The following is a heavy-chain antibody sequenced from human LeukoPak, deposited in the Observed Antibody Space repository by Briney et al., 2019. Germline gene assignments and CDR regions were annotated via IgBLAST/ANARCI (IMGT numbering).Heavy chain of an antibody. CDR1: GYSFTSYW. CDR3: ARLRSPPYYYMDV. CDR2: IYPGDSDT. V-gene: IGHV5-51*01. Sequence: GESLKISCKGSGYSFTSYWIGWVRQMPGKGLEWMGIIYPGDSDTRYSPSFQGQVTISTDKSISTAYLQWSSLQASDTAMYYCARLRSPPYYYMDVWGKGTTVTISS. J-gene: IGHJ6*03.